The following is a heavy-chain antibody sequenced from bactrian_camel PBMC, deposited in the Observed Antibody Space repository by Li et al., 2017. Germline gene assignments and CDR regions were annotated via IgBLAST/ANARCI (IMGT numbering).Heavy chain of an antibody. CDR3: AASRNYCYSGLMYYEYNY. CDR2: VQDDGAK. D-gene: IGHD3*01. V-gene: IGHV3S55*01. Sequence: HVQLVESGGGSVQVGGSLRLSCVASVDTIGRHCMGWFRQVPGKEREMVAQVQDDGAKHYDSTAEGRFTISKDAAKDTLDLRMTSLKPEDSGMYYCAASRNYCYSGLMYYEYNYWGQGTQVTVS. J-gene: IGHJ4*01. CDR1: VDTIGRHC.